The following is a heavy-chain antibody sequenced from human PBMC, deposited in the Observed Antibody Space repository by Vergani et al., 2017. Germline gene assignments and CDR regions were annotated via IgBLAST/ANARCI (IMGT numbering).Heavy chain of an antibody. J-gene: IGHJ5*02. V-gene: IGHV1-8*03. CDR3: ARGPSLRERGWFDP. CDR1: GYTFTSYD. D-gene: IGHD1-26*01. Sequence: QVQLVQSGAEVKKPGASVKVSCKASGYTFTSYDINWVRQATGQGLEWMGWMNPNSGNTGYAQKFQDRVTITRNTSISTAYMELSSLGSEDTAVYYCARGPSLRERGWFDPWGQGTLVTVSS. CDR2: MNPNSGNT.